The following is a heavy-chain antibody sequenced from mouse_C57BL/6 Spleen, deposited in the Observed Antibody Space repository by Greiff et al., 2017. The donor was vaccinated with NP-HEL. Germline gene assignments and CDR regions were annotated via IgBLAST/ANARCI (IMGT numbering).Heavy chain of an antibody. CDR2: ISSGSSTI. V-gene: IGHV5-17*01. Sequence: DVMLVESGGGLVKPGGSLKLSCAASGFTFSDYGMHWVRQAPEKGLEWVAYISSGSSTIYYADTVKGRFTISRDNAKNTLFLQMTSLRSEDTAMYYCARYYYSNIAWFAYWGQGTLVTVSA. D-gene: IGHD2-5*01. CDR1: GFTFSDYG. J-gene: IGHJ3*01. CDR3: ARYYYSNIAWFAY.